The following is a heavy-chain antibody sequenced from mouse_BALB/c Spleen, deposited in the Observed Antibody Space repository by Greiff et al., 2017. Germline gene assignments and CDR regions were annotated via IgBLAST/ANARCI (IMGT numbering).Heavy chain of an antibody. CDR1: GFSLTSYG. CDR2: IWGDGST. CDR3: AEEDATGEAMDD. V-gene: IGHV2-3*01. J-gene: IGHJ4*01. Sequence: QVQLQQSGPGLVAPSQCLSISCTVSGFSLTSYGVSWVRQPPGKGLEWLGVIWGDGSTNYHSTLISRLTISKDNSKYQVFLRRNSLQTDDTATYYCAEEDATGEAMDDWGQGTTVTVSS. D-gene: IGHD1-1*01.